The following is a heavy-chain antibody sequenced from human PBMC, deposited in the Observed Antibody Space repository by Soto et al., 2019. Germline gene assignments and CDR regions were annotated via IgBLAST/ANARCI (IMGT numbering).Heavy chain of an antibody. J-gene: IGHJ4*02. CDR2: MNPNSGNT. CDR1: GYTFTSYD. V-gene: IGHV1-8*01. CDR3: ARGQRDTIFGVAHLYYFDY. Sequence: ASVKVSCKASGYTFTSYDINWVRQATGQGLEWMGWMNPNSGNTGYAQKFQGRVTMTRNTSISTAYMELSSLRSEDTAVYYCARGQRDTIFGVAHLYYFDYWGQGTLVTVSS. D-gene: IGHD3-3*01.